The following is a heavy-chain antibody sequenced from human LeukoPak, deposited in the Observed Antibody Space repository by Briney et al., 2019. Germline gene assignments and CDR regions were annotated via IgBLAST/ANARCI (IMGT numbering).Heavy chain of an antibody. CDR2: IYTSGST. CDR3: ARVGYDILPGYYFDY. J-gene: IGHJ4*02. CDR1: GGSISSYY. Sequence: SETLSLTCTVSGGSISSYYWSWIRQPAGKGLEWIGRIYTSGSTNYNPSLKSRVTMSVDTSKNQFSLKLSSVTAADTAVYYCARVGYDILPGYYFDYWGQGTLVTVSS. D-gene: IGHD3-9*01. V-gene: IGHV4-4*07.